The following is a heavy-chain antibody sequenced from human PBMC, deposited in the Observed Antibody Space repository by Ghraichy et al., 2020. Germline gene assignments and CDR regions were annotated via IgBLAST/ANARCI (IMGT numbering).Heavy chain of an antibody. J-gene: IGHJ5*02. V-gene: IGHV3-48*01. D-gene: IGHD6-13*01. CDR3: VGYSWYGGWFDP. Sequence: LSLTCAASGFTFSSYSMNWVRQAPGKGLEWVSYISSSSSTIYYADSVKGRFTISRDNAKNSLYLQMNSLRAEDTAVYYCVGYSWYGGWFDPWGQGTLVTVSS. CDR1: GFTFSSYS. CDR2: ISSSSSTI.